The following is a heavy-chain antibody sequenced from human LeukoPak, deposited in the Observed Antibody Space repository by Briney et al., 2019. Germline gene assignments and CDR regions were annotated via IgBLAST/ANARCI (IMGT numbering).Heavy chain of an antibody. CDR3: ARLGRSLRFFDGNNYAVDV. CDR1: GFIFSNYD. V-gene: IGHV3-13*04. D-gene: IGHD3-9*01. J-gene: IGHJ6*02. Sequence: GGSLRLSCVASGFIFSNYDMHWVRQATGKGLEWVSAIGTIGDTFYPDSLKGRFNISRENAKNYLYLEMNNVRAGDTAVYYCARLGRSLRFFDGNNYAVDVWGPGTTVTVSS. CDR2: IGTIGDT.